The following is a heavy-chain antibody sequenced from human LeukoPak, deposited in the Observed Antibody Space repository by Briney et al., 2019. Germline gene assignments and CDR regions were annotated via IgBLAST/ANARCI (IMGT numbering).Heavy chain of an antibody. CDR3: ARGLMITFGGVPPLEP. J-gene: IGHJ5*02. D-gene: IGHD3-16*01. V-gene: IGHV1-18*01. CDR2: ISAYNGNT. Sequence: ASVKVSCKASGYTFTSYGISWVRQAPGQGLEWMGWISAYNGNTNYAQKLQGRVTMTTDTSTSTAYMELRSLRSDDTAVYYCARGLMITFGGVPPLEPWGQGTLVTVSS. CDR1: GYTFTSYG.